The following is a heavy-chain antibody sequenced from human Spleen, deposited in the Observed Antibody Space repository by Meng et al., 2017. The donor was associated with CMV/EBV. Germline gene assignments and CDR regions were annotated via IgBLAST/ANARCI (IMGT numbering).Heavy chain of an antibody. Sequence: ASGSRINMVAVHWVRQAPGQRLQWMGCSKGNSGNHQYSPQFQGRVTFTRDTSASTAYMELSGLTSEDSAVYYCARGRDSGSWLFGYWGLGSLVTVSS. D-gene: IGHD6-13*01. CDR2: SKGNSGNH. V-gene: IGHV1-3*02. CDR3: ARGRDSGSWLFGY. J-gene: IGHJ4*02. CDR1: GSRINMVA.